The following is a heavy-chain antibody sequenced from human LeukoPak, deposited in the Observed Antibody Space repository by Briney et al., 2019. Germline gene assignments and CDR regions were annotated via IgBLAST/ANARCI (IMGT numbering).Heavy chain of an antibody. V-gene: IGHV3-33*01. CDR3: ARGDGYNHPTFDY. J-gene: IGHJ4*02. CDR2: IWYDGSSE. CDR1: GFIFSSYG. Sequence: GGSLILSCAASGFIFSSYGMHWVRQAPGKGLEWVAVIWYDGSSEYYADSVKGRFTISRDNSKNTLYLQMNILRAEDTALYYCARGDGYNHPTFDYWGQGTLVTVSS. D-gene: IGHD5-24*01.